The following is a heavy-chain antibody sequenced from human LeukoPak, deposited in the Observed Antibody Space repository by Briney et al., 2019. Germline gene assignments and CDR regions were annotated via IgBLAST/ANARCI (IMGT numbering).Heavy chain of an antibody. D-gene: IGHD3-10*01. V-gene: IGHV1-2*02. J-gene: IGHJ6*03. CDR2: IKPSSGGT. CDR3: ARDLMVRGPMDV. CDR1: GYTFTGYY. Sequence: ASVKVTCKASGYTFTGYYIHWVRQAPGQGLEWMGWIKPSSGGTNYAQNFQGRVTMTRDTSINTAYMELSRLRSDDTAVYYCARDLMVRGPMDVWGKGTTVTVSS.